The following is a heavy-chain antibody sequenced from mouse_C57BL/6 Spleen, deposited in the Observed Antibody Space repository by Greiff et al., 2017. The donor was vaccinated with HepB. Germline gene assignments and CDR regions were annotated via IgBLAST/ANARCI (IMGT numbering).Heavy chain of an antibody. CDR1: GYAFSSSW. CDR3: ARGGYSNFLDY. D-gene: IGHD2-5*01. Sequence: VMLVESGPELVKPGASVKISCKASGYAFSSSWMNWVKQRPGKGLEWIGRIYPGDGDTNYNGKFKGKATLTADKSSSTAYMQLSSLTSEDSAVYFCARGGYSNFLDYWGQGTTLTVSS. V-gene: IGHV1-82*01. J-gene: IGHJ2*01. CDR2: IYPGDGDT.